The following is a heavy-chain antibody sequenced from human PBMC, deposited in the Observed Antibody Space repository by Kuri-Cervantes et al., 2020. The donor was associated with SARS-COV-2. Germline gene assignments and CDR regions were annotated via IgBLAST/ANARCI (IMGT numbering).Heavy chain of an antibody. V-gene: IGHV3-30*18. D-gene: IGHD5-24*01. J-gene: IGHJ4*02. CDR3: AKYFDPYNSLSGDYFDY. CDR2: ISYDGTNK. CDR1: GSTFSTYG. Sequence: GESQKISCAAAGSTFSTYGMHWVRPAPGKGLEWVAVISYDGTNKYYADSVKGRFTISRDNSKNTLYLQMNSLRPEDTAVCYCAKYFDPYNSLSGDYFDYWGQGTLVTVSS.